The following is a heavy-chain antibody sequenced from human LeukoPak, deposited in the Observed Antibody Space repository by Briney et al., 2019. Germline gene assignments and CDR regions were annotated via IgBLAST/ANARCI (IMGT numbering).Heavy chain of an antibody. CDR3: ANIPQSSGWYEYFQH. D-gene: IGHD6-19*01. CDR2: INHSGST. J-gene: IGHJ1*01. V-gene: IGHV4-34*01. Sequence: SETLSLTCAVYGGSFSGYYWSWIRQPPGKGLEWIGEINHSGSTYYNPSLKSRGTISADTSKNQFSLKLSSVTAADTAVYYCANIPQSSGWYEYFQHWGQGTLVTVSS. CDR1: GGSFSGYY.